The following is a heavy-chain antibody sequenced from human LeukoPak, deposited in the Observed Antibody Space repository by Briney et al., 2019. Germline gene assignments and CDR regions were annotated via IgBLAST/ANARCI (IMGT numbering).Heavy chain of an antibody. D-gene: IGHD6-19*01. V-gene: IGHV1-2*02. CDR2: MNPNSGGT. J-gene: IGHJ4*02. CDR3: ARQGSNSSGWYPVDD. CDR1: GYSFTAFY. Sequence: GASVKVSCKASGYSFTAFYIHWVRQAPGQGLEWMGWMNPNSGGTKYAQTFQGRVTLTRYTSISTAYLELSSLTSDDTAVYFCARQGSNSSGWYPVDDWGQGTLVTVSS.